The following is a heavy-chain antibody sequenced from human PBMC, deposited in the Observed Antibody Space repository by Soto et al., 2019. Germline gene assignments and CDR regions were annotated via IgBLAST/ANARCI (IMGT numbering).Heavy chain of an antibody. V-gene: IGHV3-21*01. CDR2: ISSSSSYI. J-gene: IGHJ4*02. CDR3: AGGGGAAAQFDY. Sequence: EVQLVESGGGLVKPGGSLRLSCAASGFTFSSYTMNWARQAPGKGLEWVSSISSSSSYIYYADSVKGRFTISRDNAKNSLYLQMNSLRAEDTAVYYCAGGGGAAAQFDYWGQGTLVTVSS. D-gene: IGHD6-13*01. CDR1: GFTFSSYT.